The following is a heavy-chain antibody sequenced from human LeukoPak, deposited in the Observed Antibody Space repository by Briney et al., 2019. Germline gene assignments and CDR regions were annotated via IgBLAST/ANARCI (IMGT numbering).Heavy chain of an antibody. Sequence: GGSLRLSCAASGFTFSDYYMSWIRQAPGKGLEWVSYISSSGSTIYYADSVKGRFTISRDNAKNSLYLQMNSLRAEDTAVYYCARDKIVGATHFDYWGLGTLVTVSS. CDR2: ISSSGSTI. J-gene: IGHJ4*02. CDR3: ARDKIVGATHFDY. CDR1: GFTFSDYY. D-gene: IGHD1-26*01. V-gene: IGHV3-11*04.